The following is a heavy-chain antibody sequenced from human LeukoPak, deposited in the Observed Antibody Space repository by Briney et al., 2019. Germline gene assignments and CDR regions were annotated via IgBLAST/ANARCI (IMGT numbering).Heavy chain of an antibody. J-gene: IGHJ4*02. CDR1: GATISGYY. CDR2: VYTSGSP. CDR3: ARAHADY. V-gene: IGHV4-4*07. Sequence: KPSETLSLTCTVSGATISGYYWNWIRQPAGKGLEWIGRVYTSGSPNYNPSLKSRLTMSVDTSKNQFSLKLSSVTAADTAVYYCARAHADYWGQGTLVTVSS.